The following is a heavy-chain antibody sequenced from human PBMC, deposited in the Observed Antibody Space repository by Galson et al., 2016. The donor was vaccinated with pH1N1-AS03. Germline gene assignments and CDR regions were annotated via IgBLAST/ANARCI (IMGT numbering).Heavy chain of an antibody. CDR1: GGSISTSSHY. Sequence: TLSLTCTVSGGSISTSSHYWGWIRQPPGTGLEWIANIYYTGSTYYNPSPKSRVTISVDTSKNQFSLKLNSVTAADTALYYCARRRGFSSDYYGLDVWGQETTVTVSS. J-gene: IGHJ6*02. V-gene: IGHV4-39*01. D-gene: IGHD5-18*01. CDR3: ARRRGFSSDYYGLDV. CDR2: IYYTGST.